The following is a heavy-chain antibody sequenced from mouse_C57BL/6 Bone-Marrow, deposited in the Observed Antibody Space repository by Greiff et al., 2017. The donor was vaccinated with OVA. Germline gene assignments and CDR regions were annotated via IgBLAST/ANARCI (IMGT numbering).Heavy chain of an antibody. V-gene: IGHV3-8*01. CDR3: ARRRSYYFDY. CDR2: ISYSGST. CDR1: GYSITSYY. J-gene: IGHJ2*01. Sequence: EVHLVESGPGLAKPSQTLSLTCSATGYSITSYYWHWIRKFPGNNLEYMGYISYSGSTYYNPSLKSRISITRDTSKNQYYLRLNSVTTEDTATYYCARRRSYYFDYWGQGTTLTVSS.